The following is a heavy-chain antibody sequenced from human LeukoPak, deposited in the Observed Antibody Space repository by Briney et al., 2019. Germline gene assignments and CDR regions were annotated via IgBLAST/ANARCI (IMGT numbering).Heavy chain of an antibody. Sequence: GGSLRLSCAASRFTFGSHVMNWVRLAPGKGLEWDSGISDSGGNTYYADSVKGRFTISRDNSKNTLYLQMNSLRVEDTAVYYCAKGWYYFDSWGQGTLVTVSS. D-gene: IGHD2-15*01. J-gene: IGHJ4*02. CDR1: RFTFGSHV. V-gene: IGHV3-23*01. CDR2: ISDSGGNT. CDR3: AKGWYYFDS.